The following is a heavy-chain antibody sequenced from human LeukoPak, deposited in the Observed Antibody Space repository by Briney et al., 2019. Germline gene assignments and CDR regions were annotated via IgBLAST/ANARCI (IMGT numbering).Heavy chain of an antibody. CDR3: AKDKYCSGGSCYNVVTARPLPPDY. CDR2: ISGSGGST. J-gene: IGHJ4*02. CDR1: GFTFSSYA. Sequence: PGGSLRLSCAASGFTFSSYAMSWVRQAPGKGLEWVSAISGSGGSTYYADSVKGRFTISRDNSKNTLYLQMNSLRAEDTAVYYCAKDKYCSGGSCYNVVTARPLPPDYWGQGTLVTVSS. V-gene: IGHV3-23*01. D-gene: IGHD2-15*01.